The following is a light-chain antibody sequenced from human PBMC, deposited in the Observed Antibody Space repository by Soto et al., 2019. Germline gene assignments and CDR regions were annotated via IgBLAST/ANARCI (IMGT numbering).Light chain of an antibody. Sequence: DIQMTQSPSTLSASVGGRVTITCRASQTLSSWLAWYQQKPGKAPKLLIYKASNLQSGVPSRFSGSESGTEFTLTISSLQPDDFATYYCLQYHSYPVTFGQGTKVDI. CDR2: KAS. CDR1: QTLSSW. V-gene: IGKV1-5*03. J-gene: IGKJ1*01. CDR3: LQYHSYPVT.